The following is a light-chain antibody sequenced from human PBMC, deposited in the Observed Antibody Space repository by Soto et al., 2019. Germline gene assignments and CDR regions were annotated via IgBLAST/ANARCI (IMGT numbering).Light chain of an antibody. CDR3: CSYAGSYTRI. CDR2: DVT. CDR1: SNNVGGYNY. V-gene: IGLV2-11*01. Sequence: QSALTQPRSVSGSPGQSVTISCTGTSNNVGGYNYVSWYQQHPGKVPELIIYDVTKRPSGVPDRFSGSKSGNTASLTISGLQVEDEADYYCCSYAGSYTRIFGGGTKLTVL. J-gene: IGLJ2*01.